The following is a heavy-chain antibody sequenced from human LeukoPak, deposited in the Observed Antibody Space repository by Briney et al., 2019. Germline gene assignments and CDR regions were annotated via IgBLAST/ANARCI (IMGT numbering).Heavy chain of an antibody. CDR1: GYTFTAYC. CDR3: ARDKGGATTQDY. Sequence: ASVKVSCKTSGYTFTAYCIHWVRQAPGQGLEWMGWINPGSGVTSHAQNFQGRVTMTRDTSISTAYMELSGLRSDDTAVFYCARDKGGATTQDYWGQGTLVTVSS. V-gene: IGHV1-2*02. J-gene: IGHJ4*02. D-gene: IGHD1-26*01. CDR2: INPGSGVT.